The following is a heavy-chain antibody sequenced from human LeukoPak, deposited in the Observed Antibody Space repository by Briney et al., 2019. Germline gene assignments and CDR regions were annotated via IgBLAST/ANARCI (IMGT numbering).Heavy chain of an antibody. V-gene: IGHV4-30-4*08. CDR1: GGSISSGDYY. J-gene: IGHJ5*02. Sequence: TSQTLSLTCTVSGGSISSGDYYWSWIRQPPGKGLEWIGYIYYSGSTYYNPSLKSRVTISVDTPKNQFSLKLSSVTAADTAVYYCATVSRITIFGVVTRNWFDPWGQGTLVTVSS. D-gene: IGHD3-3*01. CDR2: IYYSGST. CDR3: ATVSRITIFGVVTRNWFDP.